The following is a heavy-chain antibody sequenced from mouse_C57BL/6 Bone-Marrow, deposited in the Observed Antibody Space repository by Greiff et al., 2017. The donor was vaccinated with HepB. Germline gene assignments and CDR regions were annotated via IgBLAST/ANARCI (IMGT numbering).Heavy chain of an antibody. CDR2: ISSGGDYI. V-gene: IGHV5-9-1*02. D-gene: IGHD1-1*01. CDR3: TRDNGSSSWFAY. J-gene: IGHJ3*01. Sequence: EVKLMESGEGLVKPGGSLKLSCAASGFTFSSYAMSWVRQTPEKRLEWVAYISSGGDYIYYADTVKGRFTISRDNARNTLYLQMSSLKSEDTAMYYCTRDNGSSSWFAYWGQGTLVTVSA. CDR1: GFTFSSYA.